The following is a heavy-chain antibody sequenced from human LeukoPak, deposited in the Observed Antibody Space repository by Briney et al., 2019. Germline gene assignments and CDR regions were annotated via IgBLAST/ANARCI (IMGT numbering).Heavy chain of an antibody. J-gene: IGHJ4*02. CDR2: IYYSGST. D-gene: IGHD3-10*01. Sequence: SETLSLTCTVSGGSISGYYWSWIRQPPGTGLEWIGYIYYSGSTNYNPSLKSRVTMSVDMSKSQFSLKLSSVTAADTALYYCARHHYASGTHTPYYFDFWGQGTLVTVSS. CDR3: ARHHYASGTHTPYYFDF. CDR1: GGSISGYY. V-gene: IGHV4-59*01.